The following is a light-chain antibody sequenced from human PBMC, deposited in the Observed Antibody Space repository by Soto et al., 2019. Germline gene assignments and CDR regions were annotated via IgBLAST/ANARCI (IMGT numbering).Light chain of an antibody. Sequence: LTQPRSVSGSPGQSVTISCTGTSSDVGGYNFVSWYQQHPGKAPKLMIYDVSKRPSGVPDRFSGSKSGNTASLTISGLQAEDEADYYCCSYAGSYTWVFGTGTKLTVL. J-gene: IGLJ1*01. CDR1: SSDVGGYNF. CDR3: CSYAGSYTWV. V-gene: IGLV2-11*01. CDR2: DVS.